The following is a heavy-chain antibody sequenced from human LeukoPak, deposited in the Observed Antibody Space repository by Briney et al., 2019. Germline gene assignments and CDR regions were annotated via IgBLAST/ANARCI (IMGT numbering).Heavy chain of an antibody. V-gene: IGHV1-18*04. CDR1: GYTFTSYG. CDR2: INAYNGNT. CDR3: ARDAFYYASSGYAFDI. J-gene: IGHJ3*02. Sequence: GASVKVSCKASGYTFTSYGISWVRQAPAQGREGMGWINAYNGNTNYAQKLQGRVTMTTDTSTSTAYMELRSLRSDDTAVYYCARDAFYYASSGYAFDIWGQGTMVTVSS. D-gene: IGHD3-22*01.